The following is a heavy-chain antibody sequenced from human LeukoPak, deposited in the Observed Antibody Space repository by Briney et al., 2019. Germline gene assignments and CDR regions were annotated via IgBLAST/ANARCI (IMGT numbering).Heavy chain of an antibody. CDR1: DGSISSYY. CDR3: ARNQHSYDSSGPGYWYFDL. D-gene: IGHD3-22*01. V-gene: IGHV4-59*07. Sequence: SDCLSLTCTVSDGSISSYYWSWIRQPPGKGLEWIGYIYHSGRTNSNPSLKSRVTISVDTSKNEFSLKLSSVTAADTAMYYCARNQHSYDSSGPGYWYFDLWGRGTLVTVSS. CDR2: IYHSGRT. J-gene: IGHJ2*01.